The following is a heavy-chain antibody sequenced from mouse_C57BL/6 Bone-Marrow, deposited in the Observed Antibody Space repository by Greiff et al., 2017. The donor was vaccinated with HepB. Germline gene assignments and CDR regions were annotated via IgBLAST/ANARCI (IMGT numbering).Heavy chain of an antibody. CDR3: ARDRYDGYYDCYFDV. J-gene: IGHJ1*03. CDR2: ISYDGSN. Sequence: EVQLQQSGPGLVKPSQSLSLTCSVTGYSITSGYYWNWLRQFPGNKLEWMGYISYDGSNNYNPSLKNRISITRDTSKNQFFLKLNSVTTEDTATYYCARDRYDGYYDCYFDVWGTGTTVTVSS. CDR1: GYSITSGYY. D-gene: IGHD2-3*01. V-gene: IGHV3-6*01.